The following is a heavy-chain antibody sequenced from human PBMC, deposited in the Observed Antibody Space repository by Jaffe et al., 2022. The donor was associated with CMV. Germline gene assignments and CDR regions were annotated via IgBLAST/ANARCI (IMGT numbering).Heavy chain of an antibody. Sequence: QVQLQQWGAGLLKPSETLSLTCAVYGGSFSGYYWSWIRQPPGKGLEWIGEINHSGSTNYNPSLKSRVTISVDTSKNQFSLKLSSVTAADTAVYYCARALWDYYDSSGYYPHDAFDIWGQGTMVTVSS. J-gene: IGHJ3*02. D-gene: IGHD3-22*01. CDR1: GGSFSGYY. CDR3: ARALWDYYDSSGYYPHDAFDI. CDR2: INHSGST. V-gene: IGHV4-34*01.